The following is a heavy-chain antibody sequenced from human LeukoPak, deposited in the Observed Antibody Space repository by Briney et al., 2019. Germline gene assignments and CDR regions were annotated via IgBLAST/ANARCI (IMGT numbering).Heavy chain of an antibody. CDR3: AKRPYNSGWYGAFDI. Sequence: SETLSLTCTVSGGSINSFYWSWIRQPPGKGLEWIGCISYSGSTNYNPSLKSRVTISLDTSKNQFSLRMSSVTAADTAVYYCAKRPYNSGWYGAFDIWGQGTMVTVSS. CDR2: ISYSGST. CDR1: GGSINSFY. J-gene: IGHJ3*02. V-gene: IGHV4-59*08. D-gene: IGHD6-19*01.